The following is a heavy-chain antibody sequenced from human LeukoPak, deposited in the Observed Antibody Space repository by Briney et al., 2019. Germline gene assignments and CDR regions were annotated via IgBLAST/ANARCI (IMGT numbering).Heavy chain of an antibody. D-gene: IGHD3-16*02. Sequence: PSETLSLTCTVSGGSISSSSYYWGWIRQPPGKGLEWIGSIYYSGSTYYNPSLKSQVTISVDTSKNQFSLKLSSVTAADTAVYYCARVPYDYVWGSYQDYWGQGTLVTVSS. CDR2: IYYSGST. V-gene: IGHV4-39*07. CDR3: ARVPYDYVWGSYQDY. J-gene: IGHJ4*02. CDR1: GGSISSSSYY.